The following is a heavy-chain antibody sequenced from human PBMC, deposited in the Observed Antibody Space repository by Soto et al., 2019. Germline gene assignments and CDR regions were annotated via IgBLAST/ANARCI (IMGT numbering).Heavy chain of an antibody. V-gene: IGHV3-21*01. CDR2: IRSRSIDM. CDR3: VRESYPAKAFDI. CDR1: GFTFSNYN. J-gene: IGHJ3*02. Sequence: EVQLVESGGGLVKPGESLRLSCAASGFTFSNYNINRVRQAPGKGLEWVSSIRSRSIDMYYADSVKGRFTISRDDAKTSLSLQMNGLRAEDTAVYFCVRESYPAKAFDIWGQGTMVTVSS. D-gene: IGHD2-2*01.